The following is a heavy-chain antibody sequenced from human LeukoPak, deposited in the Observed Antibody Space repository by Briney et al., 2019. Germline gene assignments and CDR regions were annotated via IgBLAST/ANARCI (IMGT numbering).Heavy chain of an antibody. CDR2: IYYSGST. Sequence: SQTLSLXCTVSGGSISSGDYYWIWIRQPPGKGLEWIGYIYYSGSTYYNPSLKSRVTISVDTSKNQFSLKLSSVTAADTAVYYCATGHVDTATAIVLHYWGQGTLVTVSS. V-gene: IGHV4-30-4*08. D-gene: IGHD5-18*01. CDR3: ATGHVDTATAIVLHY. J-gene: IGHJ4*02. CDR1: GGSISSGDYY.